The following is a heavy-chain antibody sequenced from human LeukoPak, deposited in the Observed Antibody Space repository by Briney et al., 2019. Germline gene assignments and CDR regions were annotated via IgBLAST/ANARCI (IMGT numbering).Heavy chain of an antibody. D-gene: IGHD6-25*01. CDR2: IWYDGSNK. V-gene: IGHV3-33*01. J-gene: IGHJ3*02. CDR1: GFTFSSHG. Sequence: PGGSLRLSCAASGFTFSSHGMHWVRQAPGKGLEWVAAIWYDGSNKYYADSVKGRFSISRDDSKNTLYLQMNSLRAEDTAVYYCARDPQRSFDIWGQGTMVTVSS. CDR3: ARDPQRSFDI.